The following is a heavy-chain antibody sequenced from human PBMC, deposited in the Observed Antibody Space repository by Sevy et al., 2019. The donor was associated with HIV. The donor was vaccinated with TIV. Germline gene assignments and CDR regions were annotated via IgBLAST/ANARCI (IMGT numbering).Heavy chain of an antibody. D-gene: IGHD6-13*01. V-gene: IGHV4-59*01. CDR1: GGSMSSYY. CDR3: ARDRIAAAGTRSPGMDV. CDR2: IYYSGST. Sequence: SETMSLTCTVSGGSMSSYYWSWIRQPPGKGLEWIGYIYYSGSTNYNPSLKSRVTISVDTSKNQFSLKLSSVTAADTAVYYCARDRIAAAGTRSPGMDVWGQGSTVTVSS. J-gene: IGHJ6*02.